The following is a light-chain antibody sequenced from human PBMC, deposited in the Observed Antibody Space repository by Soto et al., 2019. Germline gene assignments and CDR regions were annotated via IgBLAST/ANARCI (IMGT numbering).Light chain of an antibody. J-gene: IGKJ4*01. Sequence: DIQVTQSPSSLSASVGDRVTITCRASQNIDTYLNWYQQKPGKAPKVLIYAASRLQSGIPSRFSSSRTGTDFTLSINNLQPEDFGTYYCHQAYRSPLTFGGATKVEIK. CDR2: AAS. V-gene: IGKV1-39*01. CDR3: HQAYRSPLT. CDR1: QNIDTY.